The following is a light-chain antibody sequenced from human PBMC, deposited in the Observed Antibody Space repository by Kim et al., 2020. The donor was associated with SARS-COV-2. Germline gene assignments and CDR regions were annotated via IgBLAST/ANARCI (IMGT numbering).Light chain of an antibody. CDR1: QDISNY. CDR2: DAS. V-gene: IGKV1-33*01. J-gene: IGKJ5*01. CDR3: QQYDNLQMS. Sequence: DIQMTQSPSSLSASVGDRVTITCQASQDISNYLNWYQQKPGKAPKLLIYDASNLETGVPSRFSGSGSGTDFTFTISSLQPEDIATYYCQQYDNLQMSFGRGKRLEI.